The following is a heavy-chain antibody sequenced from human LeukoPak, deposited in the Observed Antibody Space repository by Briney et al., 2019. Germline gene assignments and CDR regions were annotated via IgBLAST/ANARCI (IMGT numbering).Heavy chain of an antibody. D-gene: IGHD2-2*01. CDR1: GFTFSSYE. V-gene: IGHV3-48*03. Sequence: PGGSLRLSCAASGFTFSSYEMNWVRQAPGKGLEWVSYISSSGSTIYYADSVKGRFTFSRDNAKNSLYLQMNSLRAEDTAVYYCARDPGYCDNTSCYAANFDYWGQGTLVTVSS. CDR3: ARDPGYCDNTSCYAANFDY. J-gene: IGHJ4*02. CDR2: ISSSGSTI.